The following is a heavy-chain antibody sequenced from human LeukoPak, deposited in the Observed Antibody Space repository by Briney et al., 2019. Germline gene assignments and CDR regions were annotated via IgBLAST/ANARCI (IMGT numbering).Heavy chain of an antibody. D-gene: IGHD3-10*02. CDR3: AELGITMIGGV. CDR2: IKQDGSEK. V-gene: IGHV3-7*01. CDR1: GFTFSSYG. J-gene: IGHJ6*04. Sequence: GGSLRLSCAASGFTFSSYGMSRVRQVPGKGLEWVANIKQDGSEKYYVDSVKGRFTISRDNAKNSLYLQMNSLRAEDTAVYYCAELGITMIGGVWGKGTTVTISS.